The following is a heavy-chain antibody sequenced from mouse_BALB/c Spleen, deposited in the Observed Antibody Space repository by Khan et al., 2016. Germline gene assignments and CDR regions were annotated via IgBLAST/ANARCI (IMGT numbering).Heavy chain of an antibody. J-gene: IGHJ3*01. V-gene: IGHV5-2*01. CDR1: EYEFPSHD. CDR2: INSAGNDT. D-gene: IGHD1-1*01. Sequence: EVELVESGGGLVQPGESLKLSCESNEYEFPSHDMSWVRKTPEKRLEMVAAINSAGNDTYYPDTMERRFIISRDNTKQTLYLQINSLSSENTALYYCSLHYYGICFLFAYFGQFALVTVSS. CDR3: SLHYYGICFLFAY.